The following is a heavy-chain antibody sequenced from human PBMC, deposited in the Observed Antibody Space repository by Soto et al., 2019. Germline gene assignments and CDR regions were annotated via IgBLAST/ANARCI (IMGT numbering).Heavy chain of an antibody. CDR1: GFSLATSGMC. V-gene: IGHV2-70*11. CDR3: ARMARVNRPFDH. J-gene: IGHJ4*02. CDR2: IDWDDDK. Sequence: FSRSGPTLVKPTQTLTLTCTFSGFSLATSGMCVSWIRQPPGKALEWLARIDWDDDKYYSTSLKTRLTISKDTSRDQVVLTMTNMDPVDTATYYCARMARVNRPFDHWGQGILVTVSS.